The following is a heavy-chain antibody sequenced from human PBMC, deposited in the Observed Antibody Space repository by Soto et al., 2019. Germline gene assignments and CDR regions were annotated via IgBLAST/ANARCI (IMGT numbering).Heavy chain of an antibody. CDR2: IVVGSGNT. CDR3: AAESAGYNSFGY. V-gene: IGHV1-58*01. CDR1: GFTFTSSA. Sequence: SVKVSCKASGFTFTSSAVQWVRQARGQRLEWIGWIVVGSGNTNYAQKFQERVTITRDMSTSTAYMELSSLRSEDTAVYYCAAESAGYNSFGYWGQGTLVTVSS. J-gene: IGHJ4*02. D-gene: IGHD5-12*01.